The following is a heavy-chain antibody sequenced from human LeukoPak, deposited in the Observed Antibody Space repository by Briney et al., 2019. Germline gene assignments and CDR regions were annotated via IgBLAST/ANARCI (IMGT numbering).Heavy chain of an antibody. CDR2: ISYDGSDK. Sequence: PGGSLRLSCAASGFTFSNYAIHWVRQAPGKGLEWVAVISYDGSDKYYADSVKGRFTISRDNSKNTLYLQMNSLRAEDTAVYYCANAGVYYDSSGYYFWGQGTLVTVSS. CDR3: ANAGVYYDSSGYYF. D-gene: IGHD3-22*01. CDR1: GFTFSNYA. V-gene: IGHV3-30-3*01. J-gene: IGHJ4*02.